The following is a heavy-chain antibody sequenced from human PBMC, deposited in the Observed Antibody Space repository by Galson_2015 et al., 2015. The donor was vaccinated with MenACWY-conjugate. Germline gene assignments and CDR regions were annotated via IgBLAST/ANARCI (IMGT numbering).Heavy chain of an antibody. CDR3: AREGGVVPAAMGGHYYYYMDV. CDR2: ISAYNGNT. J-gene: IGHJ6*03. CDR1: GYTFTSYG. Sequence: SVKVSCKASGYTFTSYGISWVRQAPGQGLEWMGWISAYNGNTNYAQKLQGRVTMTTDTSTSTAYMELRSLRSDDTAVYYCAREGGVVPAAMGGHYYYYMDVWGKGTTVPVSS. V-gene: IGHV1-18*01. D-gene: IGHD2-2*01.